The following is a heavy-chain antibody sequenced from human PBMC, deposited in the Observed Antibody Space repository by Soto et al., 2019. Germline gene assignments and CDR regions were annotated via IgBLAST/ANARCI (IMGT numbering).Heavy chain of an antibody. J-gene: IGHJ4*02. CDR3: ARTHCSSTRCYVGSWDY. CDR1: GYTFTGYY. Sequence: QVQLVQSGAEVKKPGASVKVSCRASGYTFTGYYMHWVRQAPGQGLEWMGWINPNSGGTNYAQNFQGWVTMTRDTSISTSYMELSRLRSDDTAVYYCARTHCSSTRCYVGSWDYWGQGTLFTVSS. D-gene: IGHD2-2*01. CDR2: INPNSGGT. V-gene: IGHV1-2*04.